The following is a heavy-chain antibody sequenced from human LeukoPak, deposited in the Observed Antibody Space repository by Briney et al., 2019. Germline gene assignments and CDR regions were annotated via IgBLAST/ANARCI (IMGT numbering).Heavy chain of an antibody. CDR2: ITGSGGAV. Sequence: GGSLRLSCAASEFTFSSYDIIWVRQAPGKGLEWVSWITGSGGAVKYTDSVKGRFTISRDNAKKSVYLQMNSLRVEDAAVYYCARNGGGLDYWGQGTLVTVSS. V-gene: IGHV3-48*03. CDR3: ARNGGGLDY. D-gene: IGHD3-16*01. J-gene: IGHJ4*02. CDR1: EFTFSSYD.